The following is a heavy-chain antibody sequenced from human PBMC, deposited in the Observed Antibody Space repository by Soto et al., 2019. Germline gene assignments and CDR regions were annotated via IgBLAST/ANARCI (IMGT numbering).Heavy chain of an antibody. CDR2: MNPNSGNT. CDR1: GYTFTSYD. J-gene: IGHJ6*02. Sequence: ASVKVSCKASGYTFTSYDINWVRQATGQGLEWMGWMNPNSGNTDYAQKFQGRVTMTRNTSISTAYMELSSLRSEDTAVYYCARPITMVRGVISYNYYYYGIDVWGQGTRVTVSS. CDR3: ARPITMVRGVISYNYYYYGIDV. V-gene: IGHV1-8*02. D-gene: IGHD3-10*01.